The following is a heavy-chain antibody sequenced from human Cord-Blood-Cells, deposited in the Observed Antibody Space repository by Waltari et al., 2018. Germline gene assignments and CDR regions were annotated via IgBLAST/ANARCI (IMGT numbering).Heavy chain of an antibody. J-gene: IGHJ4*02. D-gene: IGHD2-21*01. V-gene: IGHV5-51*03. CDR1: GYSFTSYC. CDR3: ARGFCGGACYFDY. Sequence: EVQLVQSGAEVKKPAESLKISCKGSGYSFTSYCIGWVRQMSGKGLEWMGIIYPGDSYTGYSPSFQGQVTISADKSISTAYLQWSSLKASDTAMYYCARGFCGGACYFDYWGQGTLVTVSS. CDR2: IYPGDSYT.